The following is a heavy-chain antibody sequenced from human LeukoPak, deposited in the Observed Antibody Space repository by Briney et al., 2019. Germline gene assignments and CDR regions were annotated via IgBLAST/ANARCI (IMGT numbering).Heavy chain of an antibody. D-gene: IGHD2-2*01. J-gene: IGHJ4*02. CDR1: GFTSNDYA. V-gene: IGHV3-9*02. CDR2: ITWSIDRI. Sequence: GGSLRLSCAASGFTSNDYAMHWVRQPPGKGLEWVGGITWSIDRIGYAESVKGRFTLSRDNARNSLFLQMNSLRPEDTALYYCGKDIEPGGLGYWGQGTVVTVSS. CDR3: GKDIEPGGLGY.